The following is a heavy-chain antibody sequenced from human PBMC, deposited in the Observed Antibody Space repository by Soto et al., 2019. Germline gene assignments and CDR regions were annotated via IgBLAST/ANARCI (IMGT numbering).Heavy chain of an antibody. D-gene: IGHD2-21*01. V-gene: IGHV4-30-4*01. CDR3: AREGYLENKNWFDP. J-gene: IGHJ5*02. CDR1: GGSISSGDYY. CDR2: IYYSGST. Sequence: SETLSLTCTVSGGSISSGDYYWSWIRQPPGKGLEWIGYIYYSGSTYYNPSLKSRVTISVDTSKNQFSLKLSSVTAADTAVYYCAREGYLENKNWFDPWGQGTLVTVSS.